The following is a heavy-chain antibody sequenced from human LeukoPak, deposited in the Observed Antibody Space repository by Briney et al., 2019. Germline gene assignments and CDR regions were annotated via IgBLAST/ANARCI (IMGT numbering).Heavy chain of an antibody. CDR3: ARVGTPGCVDY. CDR2: IYTSGSS. V-gene: IGHV4-61*02. J-gene: IGHJ4*02. Sequence: KASETLSLTCTVSGGSISSGSYYWSWIRQPAGEGLEWIGRIYTSGSSSYNPSLKSRVTISVDTSKNQFSLKLSSVTAADTAVYYCARVGTPGCVDYWGQGTLVTVSS. D-gene: IGHD1-14*01. CDR1: GGSISSGSYY.